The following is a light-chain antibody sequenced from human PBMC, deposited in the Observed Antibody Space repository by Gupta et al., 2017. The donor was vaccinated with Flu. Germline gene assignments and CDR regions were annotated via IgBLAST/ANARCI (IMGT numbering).Light chain of an antibody. V-gene: IGLV1-44*01. J-gene: IGLJ1*01. CDR2: CNN. CDR3: YASEDSRNGLFV. Sequence: TISCSASTSNIGSNNVNCYQQHPGTAPNLLLYCNNRRRSGGTDRVSGSDSGSSAAIAISGLQAEEEAAYYCYASEDSRNGLFVFGTGTKFTVL. CDR1: TSNIGSNN.